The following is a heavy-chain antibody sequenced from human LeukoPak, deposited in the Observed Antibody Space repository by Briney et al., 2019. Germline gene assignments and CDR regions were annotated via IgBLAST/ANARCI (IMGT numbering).Heavy chain of an antibody. CDR3: ARDRGYYDSSGRSSPYDY. CDR1: GGTFSSYA. Sequence: ASVKVSCKASGGTFSSYAISWVRQAPGQGLEWMGRIIPILGIANYAQKFQGRVTITADKSTSTAYMELSSLRSEDTAVYYCARDRGYYDSSGRSSPYDYWGQGTLVTVFS. J-gene: IGHJ4*02. V-gene: IGHV1-69*04. D-gene: IGHD3-22*01. CDR2: IIPILGIA.